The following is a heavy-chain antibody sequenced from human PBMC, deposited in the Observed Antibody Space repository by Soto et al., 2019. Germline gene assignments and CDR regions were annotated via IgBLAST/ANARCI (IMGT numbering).Heavy chain of an antibody. Sequence: SGPTLVNPTQTLTLTCTFSGFSLSSYGMCVSWIRQPPGKALEWLARIDWDDAKFYNTSLRSRLTISRDTSKNQVVLTMTNMDPEDTATYYCARIHRYGGRGVDLDYWGQGTLVTVSS. D-gene: IGHD2-15*01. CDR1: GFSLSSYGMC. CDR3: ARIHRYGGRGVDLDY. J-gene: IGHJ4*02. CDR2: IDWDDAK. V-gene: IGHV2-70*17.